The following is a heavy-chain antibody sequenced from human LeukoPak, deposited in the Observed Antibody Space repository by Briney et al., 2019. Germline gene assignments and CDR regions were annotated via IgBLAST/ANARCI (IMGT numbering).Heavy chain of an antibody. J-gene: IGHJ4*02. CDR3: ARVNRKKRGPLDY. CDR2: IHHSGST. D-gene: IGHD3/OR15-3a*01. Sequence: SETLSLTCTVSGDAITSDKYYWGWIRQPPGKGLEWIGNIHHSGSTYYSPSLKSRVTISVDTSKNQFSLKLSSVTAADTAVYHCARVNRKKRGPLDYWGQGTLVTVSS. CDR1: GDAITSDKYY. V-gene: IGHV4-39*07.